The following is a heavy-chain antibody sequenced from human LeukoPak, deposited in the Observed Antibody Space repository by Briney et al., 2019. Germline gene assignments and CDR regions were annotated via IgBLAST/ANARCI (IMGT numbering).Heavy chain of an antibody. CDR3: ARLSEGDSSGYYYFDY. V-gene: IGHV4-39*01. D-gene: IGHD3-22*01. CDR2: IYYSGST. J-gene: IGHJ4*02. CDR1: GGSISSSSYY. Sequence: SETLSLTCTVSGGSISSSSYYWGWIRQPPGKGLEWIGSIYYSGSTYYNPSLKSRVTISVDTSKNQFSLKLSSVTAADTAVYYCARLSEGDSSGYYYFDYWGQGTLVTVSS.